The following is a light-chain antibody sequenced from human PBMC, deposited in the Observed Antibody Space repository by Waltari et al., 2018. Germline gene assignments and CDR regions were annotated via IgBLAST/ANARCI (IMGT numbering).Light chain of an antibody. Sequence: QSVLTQPPSVSGAPGQRVTLSCTGTSSNIGAGHDVHWYQQIPGTVPKLLIYITSTPPSGVPDRFSGSKSGTSASLAITGLQAEDEADYYCQSYDSNLSAYVFGTGTKVTVL. CDR2: ITS. J-gene: IGLJ1*01. V-gene: IGLV1-40*01. CDR3: QSYDSNLSAYV. CDR1: SSNIGAGHD.